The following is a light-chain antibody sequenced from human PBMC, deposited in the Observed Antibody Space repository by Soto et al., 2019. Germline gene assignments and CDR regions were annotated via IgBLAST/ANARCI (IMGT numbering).Light chain of an antibody. V-gene: IGKV1-5*03. CDR2: KTS. Sequence: DIQMTQSHCTLAASLGDRVSITCRAGQSLNSWLAWYQQKPGKATKLLIYKTSTLESGVPSRFSGSGSGTEFTLTISNLQPDDFATYYCQQYNTCSFGQGTKVDIK. J-gene: IGKJ2*01. CDR1: QSLNSW. CDR3: QQYNTCS.